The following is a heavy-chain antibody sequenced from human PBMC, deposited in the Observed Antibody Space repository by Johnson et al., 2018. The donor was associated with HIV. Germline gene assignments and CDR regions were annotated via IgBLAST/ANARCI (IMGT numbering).Heavy chain of an antibody. V-gene: IGHV3-30*04. J-gene: IGHJ3*02. CDR2: ISYDGSNK. CDR3: AKATTGSDAFDI. Sequence: VQLVESGGGVVQPGRSLRLSCAAYGFTFSSYAMHWVRQAPGKGLEWVAVISYDGSNKYYADSVKGRFTISRDNSKNTLYLQMNSLRAEDTAVYYCAKATTGSDAFDIWGQGTMVTVSS. CDR1: GFTFSSYA. D-gene: IGHD1-1*01.